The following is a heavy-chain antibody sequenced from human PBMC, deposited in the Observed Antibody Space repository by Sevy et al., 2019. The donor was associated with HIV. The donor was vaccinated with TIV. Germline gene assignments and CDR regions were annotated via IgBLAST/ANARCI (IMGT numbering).Heavy chain of an antibody. D-gene: IGHD7-27*01. CDR1: GFTFNNYW. CDR3: ARSWDYWGQMGY. Sequence: GGSLRLSCAASGFTFNNYWMTWVRQAPGKGLEWVANIKQDGSDKYYVEAVKGRFKISRDNTKNSLYLQLNSLGAEDTAVYYCARSWDYWGQMGYWGQGTLVTVSS. J-gene: IGHJ4*02. CDR2: IKQDGSDK. V-gene: IGHV3-7*03.